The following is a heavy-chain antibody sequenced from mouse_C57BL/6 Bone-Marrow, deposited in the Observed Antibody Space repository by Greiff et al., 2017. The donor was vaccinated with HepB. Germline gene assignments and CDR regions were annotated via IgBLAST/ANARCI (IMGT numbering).Heavy chain of an antibody. CDR1: GYTFTDYY. Sequence: VQLKESGPVLVKPGASVKMSCKASGYTFTDYYMNWVKQSHGKSLEWIGVINPYNGGTSYNQKFKGKATLTVDKSSSTAYMELNSLTSEDSAVYYCAAVRSIAYWGQGTLVTVSA. D-gene: IGHD1-1*01. V-gene: IGHV1-19*01. J-gene: IGHJ3*01. CDR3: AAVRSIAY. CDR2: INPYNGGT.